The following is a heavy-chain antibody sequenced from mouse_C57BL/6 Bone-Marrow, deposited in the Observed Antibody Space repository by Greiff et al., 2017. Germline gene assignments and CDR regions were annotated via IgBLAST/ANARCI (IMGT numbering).Heavy chain of an antibody. CDR3: ARPFYYGNSWFAY. V-gene: IGHV1-19*01. J-gene: IGHJ3*01. CDR1: GYTFTDYY. Sequence: EVQLQQSGPVLVKPGASVKMSCKASGYTFTDYYMNWVKQSHGKSLEWIGVINPYNGGTSYNQKFKGKATLTVDKSSSTAYMELNSLTSEDSAVYYCARPFYYGNSWFAYWGQGTLVTVSA. CDR2: INPYNGGT. D-gene: IGHD2-1*01.